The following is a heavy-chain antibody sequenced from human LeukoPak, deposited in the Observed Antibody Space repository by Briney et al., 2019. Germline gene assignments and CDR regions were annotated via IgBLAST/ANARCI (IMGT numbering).Heavy chain of an antibody. CDR3: ARDYYDSSGYYG. D-gene: IGHD3-22*01. J-gene: IGHJ4*02. V-gene: IGHV3-74*01. CDR2: INSDGSST. CDR1: GFTFSRYW. Sequence: GGSRRLSCAASGFTFSRYWMHWVRQAPGKGLVWVSRINSDGSSTRYGDSVKGRFTISRDNAKNTLYLQMNSLRAEDTAVYYCARDYYDSSGYYGWGQGTLVTVSS.